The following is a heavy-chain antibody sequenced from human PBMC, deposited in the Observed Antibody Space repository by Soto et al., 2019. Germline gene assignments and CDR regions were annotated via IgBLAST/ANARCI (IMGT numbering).Heavy chain of an antibody. V-gene: IGHV4-38-2*02. CDR1: GYSISSGYY. Sequence: SETLSLTCAVSGYSISSGYYWGWIRQPPGKGLEWIGSIYHSGSTYYNPSLKSRVTISVDTSKNQFSLKLSSVTAADTAVYYCARDMIFGVVPDWFDPWGQGTLVT. CDR2: IYHSGST. J-gene: IGHJ5*02. CDR3: ARDMIFGVVPDWFDP. D-gene: IGHD3-3*01.